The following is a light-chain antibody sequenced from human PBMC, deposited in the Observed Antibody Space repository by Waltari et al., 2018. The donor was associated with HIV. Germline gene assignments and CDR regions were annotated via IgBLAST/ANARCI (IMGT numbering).Light chain of an antibody. CDR1: SSNIGSNT. Sequence: QSVLTQPPSASGTPGQRVTISCSGSSSNIGSNTVNWYQQLPGTAPKLLIYSNNPRPSGVPDRFSGYKSGTSASLAISGLQSEDEADYYCATWDDSLNGRWVFGGGTKLTVL. V-gene: IGLV1-44*01. CDR2: SNN. CDR3: ATWDDSLNGRWV. J-gene: IGLJ3*02.